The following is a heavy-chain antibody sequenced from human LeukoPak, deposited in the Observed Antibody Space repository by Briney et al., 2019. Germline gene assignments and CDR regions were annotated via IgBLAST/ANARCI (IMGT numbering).Heavy chain of an antibody. CDR1: GYSFTSYW. J-gene: IGHJ4*02. V-gene: IGHV5-51*01. D-gene: IGHD3-10*01. Sequence: GESLKISCKGSGYSFTSYWIGWVRQMPGKGLEWMGIIYPGDSDTRYGPSFQGQVTISADKSISTAYLQWSSLKASDTAMYYCARQSITMVRGVHYFDYWGQGTLVTVSS. CDR2: IYPGDSDT. CDR3: ARQSITMVRGVHYFDY.